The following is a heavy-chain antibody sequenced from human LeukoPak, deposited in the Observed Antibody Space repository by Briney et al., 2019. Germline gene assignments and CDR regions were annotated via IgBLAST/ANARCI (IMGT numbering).Heavy chain of an antibody. J-gene: IGHJ4*02. CDR3: ALLYDYVWRSYLDY. CDR1: GGSISSYY. CDR2: IYTSGST. V-gene: IGHV4-4*07. Sequence: SETLSLTCTVSGGSISSYYWSWIRQPAGKGLEWIGRIYTSGSTNYNPSLKSRVTMSVDTSKNQFSLKLSSVTAADTAVYYCALLYDYVWRSYLDYWGQGTLVTVSS. D-gene: IGHD3-16*02.